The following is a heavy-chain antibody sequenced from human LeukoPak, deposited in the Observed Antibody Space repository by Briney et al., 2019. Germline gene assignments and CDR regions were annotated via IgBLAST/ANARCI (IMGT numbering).Heavy chain of an antibody. CDR2: INPNSGGT. CDR3: AAGRDTAMVIGSDY. D-gene: IGHD5-18*01. V-gene: IGHV1-2*02. Sequence: GASVKVSCKASGYTFTGYYMHWVRQAPGQGLEWMGWINPNSGGTNYAQKFQGRVTMTRDTSISTAYMELSRLRSDDTAVYYCAAGRDTAMVIGSDYWGQGTLVTVSS. CDR1: GYTFTGYY. J-gene: IGHJ4*02.